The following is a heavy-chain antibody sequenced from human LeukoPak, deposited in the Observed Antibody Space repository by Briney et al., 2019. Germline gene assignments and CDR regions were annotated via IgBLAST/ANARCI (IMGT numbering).Heavy chain of an antibody. V-gene: IGHV3-30-3*01. CDR1: GFTVSNTY. J-gene: IGHJ6*02. CDR2: ISYDGGNK. CDR3: ARDLGAQYYYYAMDV. Sequence: GSLRLSCAASGFTVSNTYMSWVRQAPGKGLEWVAIISYDGGNKNYADSVKGRFTISRDNSKNTVYLQMNSLRAEDTAVYYCARDLGAQYYYYAMDVWGQGTTVTVSS.